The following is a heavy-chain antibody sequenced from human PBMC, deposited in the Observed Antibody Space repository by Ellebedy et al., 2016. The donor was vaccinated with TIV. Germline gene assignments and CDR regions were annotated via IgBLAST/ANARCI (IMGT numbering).Heavy chain of an antibody. CDR2: IYWDADT. D-gene: IGHD3-3*01. J-gene: IGHJ4*02. Sequence: SGPTLVKPTQTLTLTCTFSGFSLTTNGVGVGWIRQAPGEALEWLRSIYWDADTRYNEFVKSRLTITLVASKNQVVLSLTNMDPVDTGTYFCAHSGGRFHNWGQGIRVTVSS. CDR3: AHSGGRFHN. V-gene: IGHV2-5*02. CDR1: GFSLTTNGVG.